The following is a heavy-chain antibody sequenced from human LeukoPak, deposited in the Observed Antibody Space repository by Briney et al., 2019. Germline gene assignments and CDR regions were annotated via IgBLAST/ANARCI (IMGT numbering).Heavy chain of an antibody. CDR2: ISSNGGST. CDR3: VKVGKYCSSTSCYVRHYYFDY. CDR1: RFTFSSYA. Sequence: GGSLRLSCSASRFTFSSYAMHWVCQAPGKGLEYVSAISSNGGSTYYADSVKGRFTISRDHSKNTLYIQMSSVRAEGTAVYYCVKVGKYCSSTSCYVRHYYFDYWGQGTLVTVSS. D-gene: IGHD2-2*01. J-gene: IGHJ4*02. V-gene: IGHV3-64D*06.